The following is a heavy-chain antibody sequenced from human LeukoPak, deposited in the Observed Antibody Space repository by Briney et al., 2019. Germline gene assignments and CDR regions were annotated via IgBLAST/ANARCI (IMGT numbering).Heavy chain of an antibody. CDR3: ARQYNWNFVDY. V-gene: IGHV3-7*01. J-gene: IGHJ4*02. D-gene: IGHD1-7*01. CDR1: GFTFSSYW. Sequence: GGSLRLSXAASGFTFSSYWMSWVRQAPGKGVEWVANIKQDGSEKYYVDSVKGRFTISRDNAKNSLYLQMNSLRAEDTAVYYCARQYNWNFVDYWGQGTLVTVSS. CDR2: IKQDGSEK.